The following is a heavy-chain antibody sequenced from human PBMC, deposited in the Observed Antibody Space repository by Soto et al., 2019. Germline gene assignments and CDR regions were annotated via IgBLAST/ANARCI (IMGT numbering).Heavy chain of an antibody. Sequence: VQLVESGGGLVKPGGSLRLSCAASGFTFSDYYMSWIRQAPGKGLEWVSYISSSSSYTNYADSVKGRFTISRDNAKNSLYLQMNSLRAEDTAVYYCARVGSSIEYYFDYWGQGTLVTVSS. V-gene: IGHV3-11*06. CDR3: ARVGSSIEYYFDY. J-gene: IGHJ4*02. CDR2: ISSSSSYT. D-gene: IGHD6-13*01. CDR1: GFTFSDYY.